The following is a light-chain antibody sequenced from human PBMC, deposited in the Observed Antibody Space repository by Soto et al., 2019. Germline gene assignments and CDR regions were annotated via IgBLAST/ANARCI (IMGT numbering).Light chain of an antibody. J-gene: IGKJ3*01. CDR1: QSVSSSY. V-gene: IGKV3-20*01. Sequence: EMVLTQSPGTLSLSPGERATLSCRASQSVSSSYLAWYQQKPGQAHRLLIYGASSRATGIPDRFSGSGSGTDVTLTISRLEPEDFAVYYCQQGFTFGPGTKVDIK. CDR3: QQGFT. CDR2: GAS.